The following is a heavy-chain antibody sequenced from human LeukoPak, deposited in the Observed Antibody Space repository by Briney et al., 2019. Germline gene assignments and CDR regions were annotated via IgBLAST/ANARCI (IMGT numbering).Heavy chain of an antibody. CDR3: ARLGESSGYYYFDY. Sequence: GGSLRLSCAASGFTFSSYSMNWVRQAPGKGLEWVSSISSSSSYTYYADSVKGRFTISRDNAKNSLYLQMNSLRAEDTAVYYCARLGESSGYYYFDYWGQGTLVTVSS. CDR1: GFTFSSYS. CDR2: ISSSSSYT. J-gene: IGHJ4*02. D-gene: IGHD3-22*01. V-gene: IGHV3-21*01.